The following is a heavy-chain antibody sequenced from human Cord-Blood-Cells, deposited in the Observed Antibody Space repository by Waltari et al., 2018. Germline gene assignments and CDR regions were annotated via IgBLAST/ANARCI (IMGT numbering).Heavy chain of an antibody. CDR1: GGTFSSYA. V-gene: IGHV1-69*06. J-gene: IGHJ5*02. Sequence: QVQLVQSGAEVKKPGSSVKVSCKASGGTFSSYAISWVRQAPGQGLEWMGGISPILDTASYAEKLQGRVTITADKATSTAYMELSSLRSEDTAVYYCAGDFARGGSWFDPWGQGTLVTVSS. CDR3: AGDFARGGSWFDP. D-gene: IGHD3-10*01. CDR2: ISPILDTA.